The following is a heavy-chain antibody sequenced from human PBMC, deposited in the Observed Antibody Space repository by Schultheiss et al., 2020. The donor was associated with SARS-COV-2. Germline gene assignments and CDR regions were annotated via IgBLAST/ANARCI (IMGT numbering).Heavy chain of an antibody. V-gene: IGHV3-33*01. CDR1: GFTFSSYG. CDR2: IWYDGSNK. Sequence: GESLKISCAASGFTFSSYGMHWVRQAPGKGLEWVAVIWYDGSNKYYADSVKGRFTISRDNSKNTLYLQMNSLRAEDTAVYYCARDRSPYYGDYVGPLDYWGQGTLVTVPQ. J-gene: IGHJ4*02. CDR3: ARDRSPYYGDYVGPLDY. D-gene: IGHD4-17*01.